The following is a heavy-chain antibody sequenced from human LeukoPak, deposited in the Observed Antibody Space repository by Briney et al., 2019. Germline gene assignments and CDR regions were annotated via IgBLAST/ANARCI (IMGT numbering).Heavy chain of an antibody. CDR3: ARDATTVTSYYFDY. V-gene: IGHV3-21*01. D-gene: IGHD4-17*01. J-gene: IGHJ4*02. CDR1: GFTLSEHY. Sequence: PGGSLRLSCAAAGFTLSEHYMDWVRQAPGKGLEWVSSISSSSSYIYYADSVKGRFTISRDNAKNSLYPQMNSLRAEDTAVYYCARDATTVTSYYFDYWGQGTLVTVSS. CDR2: ISSSSSYI.